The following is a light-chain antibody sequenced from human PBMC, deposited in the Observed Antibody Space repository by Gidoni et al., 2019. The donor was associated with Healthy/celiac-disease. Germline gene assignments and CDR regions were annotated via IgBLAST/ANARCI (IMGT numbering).Light chain of an antibody. CDR2: SAS. Sequence: DIKMTQSPSSLSASVGDRVTITCRASQGISNYLAWYQQKPGKVPKLLIYSASTLQSGVPSRSSGSGSGTDFTLTISSLHPEDVATYYFQKYNSAPFTFGPGTKVDIK. J-gene: IGKJ3*01. V-gene: IGKV1-27*01. CDR3: QKYNSAPFT. CDR1: QGISNY.